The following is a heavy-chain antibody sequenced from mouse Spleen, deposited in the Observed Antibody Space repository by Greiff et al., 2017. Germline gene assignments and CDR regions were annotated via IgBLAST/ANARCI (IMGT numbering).Heavy chain of an antibody. CDR1: GFNIKDYY. J-gene: IGHJ3*01. CDR2: IDPEDGDT. D-gene: IGHD3-1*01. V-gene: IGHV14-1*01. CDR3: TTASSGYVGFAY. Sequence: EVQLQQSGAELVRPGASVKLSCTASGFNIKDYYMHWVKQRPEQGLEWIGRIDPEDGDTEYAPKFQGKATMTADTSSNTAYLQLSSLTSEDTAVYYCTTASSGYVGFAYWGQGTLVTVSA.